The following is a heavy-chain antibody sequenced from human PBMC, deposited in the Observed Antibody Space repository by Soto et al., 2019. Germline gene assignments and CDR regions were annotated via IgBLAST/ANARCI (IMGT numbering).Heavy chain of an antibody. D-gene: IGHD3-10*01. Sequence: SETLSLTCAVYGGSFSGYYWSWIRQPPWKGLEWIGEINHSGSTNYNPSLKSRVTISVDTSKNQFSLKLSSVTAADTAVYYCARDAQLWFGESFYYYYGMDVWGQGTTVTVSS. V-gene: IGHV4-34*01. J-gene: IGHJ6*02. CDR3: ARDAQLWFGESFYYYYGMDV. CDR2: INHSGST. CDR1: GGSFSGYY.